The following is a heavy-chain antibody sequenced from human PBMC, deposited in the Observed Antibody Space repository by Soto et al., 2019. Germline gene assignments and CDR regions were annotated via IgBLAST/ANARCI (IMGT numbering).Heavy chain of an antibody. J-gene: IGHJ4*02. CDR2: IYWDDVK. V-gene: IGHV2-5*02. CDR3: AHRRVRSGYDY. Sequence: QITLKESGPPLVKPPQTLTLTCTFSGFSLSTSGGAVGWFRQPPGKALEWLALIYWDDVKRYSPSLKTRLTITRDTSKNQVVLTMTNVDSVDTATYYCAHRRVRSGYDYWGQGTLVTVSS. D-gene: IGHD5-12*01. CDR1: GFSLSTSGGA.